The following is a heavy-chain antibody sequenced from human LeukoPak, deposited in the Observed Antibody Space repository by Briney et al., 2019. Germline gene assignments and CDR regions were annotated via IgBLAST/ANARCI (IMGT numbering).Heavy chain of an antibody. D-gene: IGHD3-9*01. CDR2: TYYRSKWYN. CDR1: GDSVSSNSAA. Sequence: SQTLSLTCAISGDSVSSNSAAWNWIRQSPSRGLEWLGRTYYRSKWYNDYAVSVKSRITINPDTSKNQFSLQLNSVTPEDTAVYYCARDPYYGILTGYYVGLDYWGQGTLVTVSS. V-gene: IGHV6-1*01. CDR3: ARDPYYGILTGYYVGLDY. J-gene: IGHJ4*02.